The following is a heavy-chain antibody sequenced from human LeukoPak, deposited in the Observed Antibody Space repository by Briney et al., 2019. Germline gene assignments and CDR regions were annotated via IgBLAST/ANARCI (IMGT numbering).Heavy chain of an antibody. CDR1: GGSISSYY. CDR2: LYYSGST. Sequence: SETLSLTCSVSGGSISSYYWSWIRQPPGKGLEWIGYLYYSGSTNSNPSLKSRVTMSVDTSKNQFSLKLSSVTAADTAVYYCARGGLMVYAVRVQNDVFDIWGQGTMVTVSS. V-gene: IGHV4-59*12. D-gene: IGHD2-8*01. J-gene: IGHJ3*02. CDR3: ARGGLMVYAVRVQNDVFDI.